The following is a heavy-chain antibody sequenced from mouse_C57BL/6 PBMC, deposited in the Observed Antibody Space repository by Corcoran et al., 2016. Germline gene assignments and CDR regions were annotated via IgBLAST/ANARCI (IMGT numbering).Heavy chain of an antibody. D-gene: IGHD1-1*01. CDR2: INPNNGGT. CDR3: ARSSTENFDY. V-gene: IGHV1-26*01. CDR1: GYTFTDYY. J-gene: IGHJ2*01. Sequence: EVQLQQSGPELVKPGASVKISCKASGYTFTDYYMNWVRQSHGKSLEWIGDINPNNGGTSYNQKFKGKATLTVDKSSSTAYMELRSLTSEDSVVYYCARSSTENFDYWGQGTTLTVSS.